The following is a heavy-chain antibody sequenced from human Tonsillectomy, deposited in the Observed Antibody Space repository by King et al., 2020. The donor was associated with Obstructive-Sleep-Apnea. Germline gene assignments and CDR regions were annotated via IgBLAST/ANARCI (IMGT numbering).Heavy chain of an antibody. J-gene: IGHJ4*02. CDR2: ISGSGATT. D-gene: IGHD4-17*01. CDR1: GFTFKKYG. CDR3: AKHHGGNDYDPFEY. Sequence: VQLVESGGGLVQPGGSLRLSCAASGFTFKKYGMSWVRRAPGKGLEWVSGISGSGATTDYADSVRGRFAISRDNSKNTLFLQMNSLRGDDTAVYYCAKHHGGNDYDPFEYGGQGALVTASS. V-gene: IGHV3-23*04.